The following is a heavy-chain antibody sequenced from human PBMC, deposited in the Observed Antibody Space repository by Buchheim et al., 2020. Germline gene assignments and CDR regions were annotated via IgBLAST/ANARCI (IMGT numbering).Heavy chain of an antibody. CDR2: IRSGSAAI. CDR1: GFNFGAYA. D-gene: IGHD7-27*01. Sequence: EVQMVDSGGGLVQPGGSLRLSCAASGFNFGAYAMNWFRQPPGRGLEWLSHIRSGSAAIYYADSVRGRFTISRDDAKNSFYLQMDSLRDDDTAVYFCATWAFYHGVDVWG. CDR3: ATWAFYHGVDV. V-gene: IGHV3-48*02. J-gene: IGHJ6*02.